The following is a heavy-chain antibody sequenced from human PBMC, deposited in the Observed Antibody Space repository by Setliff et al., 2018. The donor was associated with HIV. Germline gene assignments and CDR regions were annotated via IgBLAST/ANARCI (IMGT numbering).Heavy chain of an antibody. J-gene: IGHJ2*01. D-gene: IGHD2-21*02. CDR2: IYHSGST. V-gene: IGHV4-4*02. CDR3: AVGYCSGDCAWYFDL. CDR1: GGSISSSNW. Sequence: SETLSLTCAVSGGSISSSNWWSWVRQPPGKGLEWIGEIYHSGSTNYNPSLKSRVTISVDKSKNQFSLKLSSVTAADTAVYYCAVGYCSGDCAWYFDLWGRGTLVTVSS.